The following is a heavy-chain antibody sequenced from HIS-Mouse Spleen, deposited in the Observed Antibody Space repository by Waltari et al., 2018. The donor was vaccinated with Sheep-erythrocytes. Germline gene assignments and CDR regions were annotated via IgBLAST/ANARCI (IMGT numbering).Heavy chain of an antibody. CDR3: ARVASGATFDY. J-gene: IGHJ4*02. Sequence: EVQLVESGGGLVKPGGSLRLSCAASGFTFSSYSMNWVRQAPGKGLEWVSSIGSSSSYIYYAESMKGRFTISRDNAKNSLYLQMNSLRAEDTAVYYCARVASGATFDYWGQGTLVTVSS. CDR2: IGSSSSYI. V-gene: IGHV3-21*01. D-gene: IGHD1-26*01. CDR1: GFTFSSYS.